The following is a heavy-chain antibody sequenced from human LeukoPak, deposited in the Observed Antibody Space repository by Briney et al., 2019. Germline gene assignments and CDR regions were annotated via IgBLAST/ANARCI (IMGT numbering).Heavy chain of an antibody. CDR1: GGSISSYY. Sequence: SETLSLTCTVSGGSISSYYWSWIRQPAGKGLEWIGRIYTSGSTNYNPSLKSRVTISVDTSKNQFSLKLSSVTAADTAVYYCATSRNYDFWSGSWYFDYWGQGTLVTVSS. D-gene: IGHD3-3*01. J-gene: IGHJ4*02. V-gene: IGHV4-4*07. CDR2: IYTSGST. CDR3: ATSRNYDFWSGSWYFDY.